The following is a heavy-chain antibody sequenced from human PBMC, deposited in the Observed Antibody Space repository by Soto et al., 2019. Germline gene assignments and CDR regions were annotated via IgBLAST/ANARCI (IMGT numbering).Heavy chain of an antibody. V-gene: IGHV3-23*01. D-gene: IGHD5-12*01. CDR1: GFTFSTYA. Sequence: EVQLLESGGGLVQPGGSLRLSCAASGFTFSTYAMTWVRLAPGRGLEWVSVTKPTGGATFYPDSVKGRFTISMDNSKNTLYLQMNSMRAEDSAIYYGAKTPRGGGHGDCYLDLCGRGTLVTVSS. CDR2: TKPTGGAT. CDR3: AKTPRGGGHGDCYLDL. J-gene: IGHJ2*01.